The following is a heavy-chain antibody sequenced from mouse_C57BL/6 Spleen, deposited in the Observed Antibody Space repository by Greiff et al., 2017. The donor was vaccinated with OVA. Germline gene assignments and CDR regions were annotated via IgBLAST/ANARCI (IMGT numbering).Heavy chain of an antibody. D-gene: IGHD1-1*01. J-gene: IGHJ3*01. Sequence: EVKLVESGGGLVKPGGSLKLSCAASGFTFSDYGMNWVRQAPEKGLEWVAYISSGSSTIYSADTGKGRFTISRDNAKNTLFLQMTSLRSEDTAMYSCARESHYYGSSYQAWFAYWGQGTLVTVSA. V-gene: IGHV5-17*01. CDR1: GFTFSDYG. CDR2: ISSGSSTI. CDR3: ARESHYYGSSYQAWFAY.